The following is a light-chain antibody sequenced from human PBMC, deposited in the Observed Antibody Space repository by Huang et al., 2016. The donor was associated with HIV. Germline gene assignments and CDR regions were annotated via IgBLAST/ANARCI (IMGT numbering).Light chain of an antibody. Sequence: EIVLTQSPATLSLSPGQRVTLSCRASQSIGKYLAWYQQTPGQPPRLLIYDASNRAAGIPTRFSGRGFGTDFTLTISSLEPEDLAVYYCHQRSNWLPYTFGQGTKLEIK. V-gene: IGKV3-11*01. J-gene: IGKJ2*01. CDR2: DAS. CDR1: QSIGKY. CDR3: HQRSNWLPYT.